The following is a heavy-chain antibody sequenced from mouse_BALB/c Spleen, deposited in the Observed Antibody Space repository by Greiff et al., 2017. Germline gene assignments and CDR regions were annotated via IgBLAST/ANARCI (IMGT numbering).Heavy chain of an antibody. CDR3: ARKKRLDYDGYYASYAMDY. D-gene: IGHD2-3*01. CDR2: ILPGSGST. V-gene: IGHV1-9*01. CDR1: GYTFSSYW. Sequence: QVQLQQSGAELMKPGASVKISCKATGYTFSSYWIEWVKQRPGHGLEWIGEILPGSGSTNYNEKFKGKATFTADTSSNTAYMQLSSLTSEDSAVYYCARKKRLDYDGYYASYAMDYWGQGTSVTVSS. J-gene: IGHJ4*01.